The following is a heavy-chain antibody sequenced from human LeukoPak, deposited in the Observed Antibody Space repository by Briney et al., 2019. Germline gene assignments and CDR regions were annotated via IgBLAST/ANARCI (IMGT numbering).Heavy chain of an antibody. CDR1: GFSLSTTEV. V-gene: IGHV4-28*02. J-gene: IGHJ3*02. CDR2: INHSGST. D-gene: IGHD2-8*01. CDR3: ARGAGYVDCTTGIRCSNVDTFDI. Sequence: SGPTLVNPTQTLTLTCTFSGFSLSTTEVGVGWIRQPPGKGLEWIGEINHSGSTNYKPSLKSRVTISLDTSKNQFSLKLSSVTAADTALYYCARGAGYVDCTTGIRCSNVDTFDIWGQGTMVTVSS.